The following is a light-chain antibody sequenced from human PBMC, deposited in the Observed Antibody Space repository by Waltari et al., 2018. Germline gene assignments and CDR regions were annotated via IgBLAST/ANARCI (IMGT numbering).Light chain of an antibody. CDR1: QSVSRN. CDR3: QQYNNWPRT. CDR2: GAS. Sequence: EIVMTQSPATLSVSPGERATHSCSASQSVSRNLAWYQQKPGQSPRLLIYGASTRATGIPARFSGSGSGTDFTLTISSLQSEDFAVYYCQQYNNWPRTFGQGTKVEIK. J-gene: IGKJ1*01. V-gene: IGKV3-15*01.